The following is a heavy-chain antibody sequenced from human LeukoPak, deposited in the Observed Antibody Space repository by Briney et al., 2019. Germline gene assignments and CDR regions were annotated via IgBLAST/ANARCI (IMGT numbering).Heavy chain of an antibody. J-gene: IGHJ4*02. CDR2: ISSSSSYI. Sequence: GGSLRLSCAASGFTFSSYSMNWVRQAPGKGLEWVSSISSSSSYIYYADSVKGRFTISRDNAKNSLYLQMNSLKTEDTAVYYCTTDPVGYCSGGSCFDYWGQGTLVTVSS. CDR1: GFTFSSYS. V-gene: IGHV3-21*03. CDR3: TTDPVGYCSGGSCFDY. D-gene: IGHD2-15*01.